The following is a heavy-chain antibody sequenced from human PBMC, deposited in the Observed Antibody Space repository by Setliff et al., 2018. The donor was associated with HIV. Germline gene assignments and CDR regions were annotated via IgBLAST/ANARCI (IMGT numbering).Heavy chain of an antibody. V-gene: IGHV4-4*07. J-gene: IGHJ4*02. D-gene: IGHD1-1*01. CDR3: ARDLRGTQSSDY. CDR1: GGSITGYY. Sequence: PSETLSLTCTVSGGSITGYYWSWIRQPPGKGLEWIGHINTSGSTKYNPSLKSRLTMSVDSSGNQFSLTLTSVTAADTAVYYCARDLRGTQSSDYWGQGTLVTVSS. CDR2: INTSGST.